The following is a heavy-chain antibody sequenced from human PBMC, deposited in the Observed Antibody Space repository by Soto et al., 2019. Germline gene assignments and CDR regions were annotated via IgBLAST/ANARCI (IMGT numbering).Heavy chain of an antibody. CDR1: GYTFTGYY. J-gene: IGHJ6*02. CDR2: INPNSGGT. CDR3: ARENYYDSSGYYNRKNYYYGMDV. D-gene: IGHD3-22*01. V-gene: IGHV1-2*04. Sequence: GASVKVSCKASGYTFTGYYMHWVRQAPGQGLEWMGWINPNSGGTNYAQKFQGWVTMTRDTSISTAYMELSRLRSDDTAVYYCARENYYDSSGYYNRKNYYYGMDVWGQGTTVTVSS.